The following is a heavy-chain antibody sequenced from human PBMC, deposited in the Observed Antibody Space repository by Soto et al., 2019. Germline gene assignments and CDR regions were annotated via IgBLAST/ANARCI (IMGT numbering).Heavy chain of an antibody. CDR2: INHSGST. CDR3: ARTGEIAVEDYYYYYMDV. Sequence: SDTLSLTCAVYGGSFSGDYWSWIRQPPGKGLEWIGEINHSGSTNYNPSLKSRVTISVDTSKNQFSLKLSSVTAADTAVYYCARTGEIAVEDYYYYYMDVWGKGTTVPVSS. V-gene: IGHV4-34*01. CDR1: GGSFSGDY. J-gene: IGHJ6*03. D-gene: IGHD6-19*01.